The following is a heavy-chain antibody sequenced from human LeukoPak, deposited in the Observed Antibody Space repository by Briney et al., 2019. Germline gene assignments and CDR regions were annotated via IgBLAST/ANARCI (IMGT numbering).Heavy chain of an antibody. CDR3: ARDSHNCNYSGFDP. CDR1: GYTFTGYY. Sequence: GASVKVSCKASGYTFTGYYMHWVRQAPGQGLERRGWINPNSGGTNYAQKFQRRVTMTRDTSISTAYMELSRLRSDDTAVYYCARDSHNCNYSGFDPWGQGTLVTVSS. J-gene: IGHJ5*02. D-gene: IGHD1-7*01. V-gene: IGHV1-2*02. CDR2: INPNSGGT.